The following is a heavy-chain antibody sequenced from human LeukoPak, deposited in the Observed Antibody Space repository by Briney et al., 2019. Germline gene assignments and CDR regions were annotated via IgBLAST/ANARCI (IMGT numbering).Heavy chain of an antibody. CDR2: ICGSGGST. CDR3: AKDQVVRGYYYGMDV. V-gene: IGHV3-23*01. J-gene: IGHJ6*02. CDR1: GFTFSSYA. Sequence: GGSLRLSCAASGFTFSSYAMSWVRQAPGKGLEWVSAICGSGGSTYYADSVKGRFTISRDNSKNTQYLQMNGLRAEDTAVYYCAKDQVVRGYYYGMDVWGQGATVTVSS. D-gene: IGHD3-10*01.